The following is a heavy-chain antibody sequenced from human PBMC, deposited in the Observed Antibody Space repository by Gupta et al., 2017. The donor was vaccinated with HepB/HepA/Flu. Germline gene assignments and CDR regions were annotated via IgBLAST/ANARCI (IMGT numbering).Heavy chain of an antibody. V-gene: IGHV4-39*01. CDR1: GGSISSSSYY. CDR3: ARVGYSYGGYFDS. J-gene: IGHJ4*02. Sequence: QLQLQESGPGLVKPSETLSLTCTVSGGSISSSSYYWGWLRQPPGKGLELIGSIYYSGNTYYNPSLKSRVTISVDTSKNQFSLKLSSVTAADTAVYYCARVGYSYGGYFDSWGQGTLVTVSS. D-gene: IGHD5-18*01. CDR2: IYYSGNT.